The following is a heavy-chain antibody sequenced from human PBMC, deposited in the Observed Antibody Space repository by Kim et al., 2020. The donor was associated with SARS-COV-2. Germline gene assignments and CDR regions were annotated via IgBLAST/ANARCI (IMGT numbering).Heavy chain of an antibody. J-gene: IGHJ3*02. Sequence: GGSLRLSCAGSGFSFSDSAMHWVRQASGKGLEWVGRIRSKANSYAKTYAASEKGRFTISRADAKNAAYLQMNSLKTEDTAVYFCTSVPGTALASWDAYD. D-gene: IGHD1-26*01. V-gene: IGHV3-73*01. CDR2: IRSKANSYAK. CDR3: TSVPGTALASWDAYD. CDR1: GFSFSDSA.